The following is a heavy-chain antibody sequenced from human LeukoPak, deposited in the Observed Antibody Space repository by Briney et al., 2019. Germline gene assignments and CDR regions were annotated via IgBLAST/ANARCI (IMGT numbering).Heavy chain of an antibody. CDR3: ARGVSVRGVMGD. D-gene: IGHD3-10*01. Sequence: ASVKVSCKASGGTFSSYAISWVRQAPGQGLEWMGGIIPIFGTANYAQKFQGRVTITTDESTSTAYMELSSLRSEDTAVYYCARGVSVRGVMGDWGQGTLVTVSS. CDR2: IIPIFGTA. J-gene: IGHJ4*02. CDR1: GGTFSSYA. V-gene: IGHV1-69*05.